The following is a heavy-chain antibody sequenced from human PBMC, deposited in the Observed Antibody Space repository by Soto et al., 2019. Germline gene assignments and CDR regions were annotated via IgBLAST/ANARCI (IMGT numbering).Heavy chain of an antibody. CDR2: INHSGST. D-gene: IGHD3-10*01. CDR3: ARGLVRGVSNWFDP. Sequence: TLSLTCAVYGGSFSGYYWSWIRQPPGKGLEWIGEINHSGSTNYNPSLKSRVTISVDTSKNQFSLKLSSVTAADTAVYYCARGLVRGVSNWFDPWGQG. CDR1: GGSFSGYY. J-gene: IGHJ5*02. V-gene: IGHV4-34*01.